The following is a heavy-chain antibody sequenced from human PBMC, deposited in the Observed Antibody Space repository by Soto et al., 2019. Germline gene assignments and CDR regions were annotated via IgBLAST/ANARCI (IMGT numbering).Heavy chain of an antibody. V-gene: IGHV4-59*08. J-gene: IGHJ6*03. CDR2: IYYTGIT. D-gene: IGHD6-6*01. CDR1: SGLINSSY. CDR3: ASSSSSWYYYFMDV. Sequence: SDTLSLSCTVSSGLINSSYWSWIRQPPGKGLEWIGFIYYTGITKYHPSLQSRVTISLDTSKNQFSLKLTSVTAADTAVYYCASSSSSWYYYFMDVWGKGTTVTVSS.